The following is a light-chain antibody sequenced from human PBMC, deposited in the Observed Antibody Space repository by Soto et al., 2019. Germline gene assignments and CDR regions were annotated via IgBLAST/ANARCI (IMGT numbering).Light chain of an antibody. J-gene: IGKJ1*01. CDR2: RAS. Sequence: IVLTHSPGTLSFSPWEGATISSRAGQTIYSNVAWYQQRPGQAPRLLIYRASTRATGVPARFSGSGSGTEFTLTISSLQSEDFALYYCQQYQNLWTFGQGTKVDI. CDR3: QQYQNLWT. V-gene: IGKV3-15*01. CDR1: QTIYSN.